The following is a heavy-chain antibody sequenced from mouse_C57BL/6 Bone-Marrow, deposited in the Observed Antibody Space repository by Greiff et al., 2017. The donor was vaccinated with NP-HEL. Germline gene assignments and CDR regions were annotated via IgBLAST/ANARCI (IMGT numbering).Heavy chain of an antibody. D-gene: IGHD1-1*01. CDR3: ARDYYGSSYWYFEV. J-gene: IGHJ1*03. CDR1: GYTFTSYW. CDR2: IHPNSGST. Sequence: QVQLQQPGAELVQPGASVKLSCKASGYTFTSYWMHWVKQRPGQGLEWIGMIHPNSGSTNYNEKFKSKATLTVDKSSSTAYMQLSSLTSEDSAVYYCARDYYGSSYWYFEVWGTGTTVTVSS. V-gene: IGHV1-64*01.